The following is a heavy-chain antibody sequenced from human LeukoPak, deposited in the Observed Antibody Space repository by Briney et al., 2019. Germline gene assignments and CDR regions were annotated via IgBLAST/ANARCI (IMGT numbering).Heavy chain of an antibody. CDR1: GFTFSSYS. V-gene: IGHV3-21*01. Sequence: GGSLRLSCAASGFTFSSYSMNWVRQAPGKGLEWVSSISSSSSYIYYPDSVKGRFTISRDNAKNSLYLQMNSLRAEDTAVYYCAREVYSSGSYDYWGQGTLVTVSS. D-gene: IGHD3-22*01. CDR2: ISSSSSYI. J-gene: IGHJ4*02. CDR3: AREVYSSGSYDY.